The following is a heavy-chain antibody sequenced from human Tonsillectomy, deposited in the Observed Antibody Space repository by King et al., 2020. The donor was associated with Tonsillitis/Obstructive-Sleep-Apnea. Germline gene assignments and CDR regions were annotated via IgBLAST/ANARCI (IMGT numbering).Heavy chain of an antibody. CDR1: GISFSSYS. V-gene: IGHV3-23*04. D-gene: IGHD3-10*01. J-gene: IGHJ4*02. CDR2: ISGGGGST. CDR3: AKAMVQGIIITIFDY. Sequence: VQLVESGGGLVQPGGCLRLSWAASGISFSSYSMSWGRQAPGKGLEWVACISGGGGSTYYADSVKGRFTLSRDNSKNTLCLQMNSLRAEDTAVYYCAKAMVQGIIITIFDYWGQGTLVTVSS.